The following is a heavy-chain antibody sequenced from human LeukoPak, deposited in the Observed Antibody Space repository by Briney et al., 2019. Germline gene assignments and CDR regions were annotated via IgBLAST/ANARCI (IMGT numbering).Heavy chain of an antibody. V-gene: IGHV4-34*01. CDR3: ARGKQWRFRDFDY. J-gene: IGHJ4*02. Sequence: PSETLSLTCAVYGGSFSGYYWSWIRQPPGKGLEWIGEINHSGSTNYNPSLKSRDTISVDTSKNQFSLKLSSVTAADTAVYYCARGKQWRFRDFDYWGQGTLVTVSS. CDR1: GGSFSGYY. D-gene: IGHD6-19*01. CDR2: INHSGST.